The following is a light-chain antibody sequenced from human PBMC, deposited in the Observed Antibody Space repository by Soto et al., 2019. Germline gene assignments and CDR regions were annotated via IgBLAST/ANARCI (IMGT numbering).Light chain of an antibody. V-gene: IGKV3-20*01. CDR2: DTS. CDR3: QQYGTSEII. CDR1: QSLTNSF. J-gene: IGKJ5*01. Sequence: IVLPQSTGPPSLSPRERATVSCRASQSLTNSFIAWYQQKPGQAPRLLIYDTSSRASGIPDRFSGSGSGTDFTLTISRLETEDFAVFYCQQYGTSEIIFGQGTRLEIK.